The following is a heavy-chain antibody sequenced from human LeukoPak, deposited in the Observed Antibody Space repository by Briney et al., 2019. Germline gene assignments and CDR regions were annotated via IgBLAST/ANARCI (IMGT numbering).Heavy chain of an antibody. V-gene: IGHV3-30*02. Sequence: GGSLRLSCAASGFIFSDYGMHWVRQAPGKGLEWVTMVRNDGGDKYYADSVRGRFTISRDNSKNTLYLQMNSLRAEDTAVYYCAKERGYGDYYFDYWGQGTLVTVSS. CDR2: VRNDGGDK. CDR3: AKERGYGDYYFDY. CDR1: GFIFSDYG. J-gene: IGHJ4*02. D-gene: IGHD4-17*01.